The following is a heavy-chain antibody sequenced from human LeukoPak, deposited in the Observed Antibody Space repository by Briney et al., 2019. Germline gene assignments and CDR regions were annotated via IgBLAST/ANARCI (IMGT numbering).Heavy chain of an antibody. CDR1: GYIFTDYY. D-gene: IGHD6-13*01. CDR3: ARGLYSSSWYVGYYYYGMDV. V-gene: IGHV1-2*04. Sequence: ASVKVSCKASGYIFTDYYMHWVRQAPGQELGWMGRINPNSGGTNYAQKFQGWVTMTRDTSISTAYMELSRLRSDDTAVYYCARGLYSSSWYVGYYYYGMDVWGQGTTVTVSS. J-gene: IGHJ6*02. CDR2: INPNSGGT.